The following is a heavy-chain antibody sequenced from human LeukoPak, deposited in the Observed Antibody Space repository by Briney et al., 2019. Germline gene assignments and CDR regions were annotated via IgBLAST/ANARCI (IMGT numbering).Heavy chain of an antibody. CDR3: ARAFP. CDR1: GFTFSSQW. J-gene: IGHJ5*02. Sequence: GGYLRLSCAASGFTFSSQWMSWVRQAPGKGLERVANIKEDGSEKSYVDSVKGRFTISRDNAKNSLYLQMNSLRAEDTAVYYCARAFPWGQGTLVTVSS. CDR2: IKEDGSEK. V-gene: IGHV3-7*01. D-gene: IGHD3-16*01.